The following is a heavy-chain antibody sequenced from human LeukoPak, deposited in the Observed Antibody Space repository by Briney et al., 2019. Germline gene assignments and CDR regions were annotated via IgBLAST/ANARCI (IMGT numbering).Heavy chain of an antibody. J-gene: IGHJ5*02. D-gene: IGHD3-22*01. Sequence: ASVKVSCKASGYTFTGYYMHWVRQAPGQGLGWMGWINPNSGGTNYAQKFQGRVTMTRDTSISTAYMELSRLRSDDTAVYYCARVVRTYYYDSSGYPNWFDPWGQGTLVTVSS. CDR3: ARVVRTYYYDSSGYPNWFDP. V-gene: IGHV1-2*02. CDR2: INPNSGGT. CDR1: GYTFTGYY.